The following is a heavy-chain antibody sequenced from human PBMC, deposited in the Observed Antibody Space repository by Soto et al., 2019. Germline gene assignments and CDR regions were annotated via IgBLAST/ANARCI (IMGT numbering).Heavy chain of an antibody. V-gene: IGHV3-7*01. J-gene: IGHJ3*02. D-gene: IGHD4-17*01. CDR3: ARDPVGTTGSDAFDI. Sequence: HPGGSLRLSCAASGFTFSSYWMSWVRQAPGKGLEWVANIKQDGSEKYYVDSVKGRFTISRDNAKNSLYLQMNSLRAEDTAVYYCARDPVGTTGSDAFDIWGQGTMVTVSS. CDR1: GFTFSSYW. CDR2: IKQDGSEK.